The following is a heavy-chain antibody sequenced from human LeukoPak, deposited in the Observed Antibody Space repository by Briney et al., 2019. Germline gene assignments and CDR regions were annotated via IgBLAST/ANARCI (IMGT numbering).Heavy chain of an antibody. CDR3: ARGGSRTVIDY. V-gene: IGHV4-59*01. Sequence: SETLSLTCTVSGGSISSYYWSWIRQPPGKGLEWIGYIYYSGSTNYNPSLKSRLTISGDMSKNQFSLKLNSVTAADTAVYYCARGGSRTVIDYWGQGTLVTVSS. J-gene: IGHJ4*02. D-gene: IGHD1-14*01. CDR1: GGSISSYY. CDR2: IYYSGST.